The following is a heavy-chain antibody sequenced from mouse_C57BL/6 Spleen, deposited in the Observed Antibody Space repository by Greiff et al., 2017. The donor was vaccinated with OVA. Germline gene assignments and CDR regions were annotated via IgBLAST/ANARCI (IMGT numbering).Heavy chain of an antibody. CDR2: IWRGGST. J-gene: IGHJ2*01. D-gene: IGHD1-1*01. CDR3: AKNSVLREDCFDY. CDR1: GFSLTSYG. Sequence: QVQLQQSGPGLVQPSQSLSITCTASGFSLTSYGVHWVRQPPGKGLEWLGVIWRGGSTDYNAAFISRLKNSKDNSKSQIFFKMNSLQADDTAVYDCAKNSVLREDCFDYWGQGTTLTVSS. V-gene: IGHV2-4*01.